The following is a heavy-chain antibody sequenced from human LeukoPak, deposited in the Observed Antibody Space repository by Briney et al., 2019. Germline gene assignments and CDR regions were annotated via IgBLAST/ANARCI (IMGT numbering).Heavy chain of an antibody. Sequence: GGSLRLSCAASGFAFSSYAMSWVRQAPGKGLEWVSTISNSDDSTYYADSVKGRFTISRDNSENTLYLQMSSLRAEDTAVYYCATYRQVLLPFESWGQGTLVTVSS. J-gene: IGHJ4*02. CDR1: GFAFSSYA. V-gene: IGHV3-23*01. CDR3: ATYRQVLLPFES. D-gene: IGHD2-8*02. CDR2: ISNSDDST.